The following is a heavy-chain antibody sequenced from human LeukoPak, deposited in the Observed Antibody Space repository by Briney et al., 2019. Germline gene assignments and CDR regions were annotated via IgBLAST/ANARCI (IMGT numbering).Heavy chain of an antibody. CDR1: GFTVNNAW. D-gene: IGHD1-26*01. Sequence: GGSLRLSCAASGFTVNNAWMSWVRQAPGKGLEWVGCINRKSDGGTTDYAAPVKGKFTIAGDDSRNRLNLQMNSLKTEDTAVYYCIKIEGGTLYHWGQGTLVTVSS. CDR2: INRKSDGGTT. J-gene: IGHJ5*02. V-gene: IGHV3-15*01. CDR3: IKIEGGTLYH.